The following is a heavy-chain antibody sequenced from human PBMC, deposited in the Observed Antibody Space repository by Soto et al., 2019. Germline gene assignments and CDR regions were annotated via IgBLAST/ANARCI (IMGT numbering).Heavy chain of an antibody. V-gene: IGHV3-48*02. D-gene: IGHD3-22*01. CDR3: ARGLYYYDTGGYYF. Sequence: EVQLVESGGGLVQPGGSLRLSCAASGFTFSSYSLKWVRHAPGKGLGWVSYISSSSSTIYYADSVKGRFTISRDKAKNSLYLQMNSLRDEDTAVYYCARGLYYYDTGGYYFGGQGTLVTVSS. CDR2: ISSSSSTI. J-gene: IGHJ4*02. CDR1: GFTFSSYS.